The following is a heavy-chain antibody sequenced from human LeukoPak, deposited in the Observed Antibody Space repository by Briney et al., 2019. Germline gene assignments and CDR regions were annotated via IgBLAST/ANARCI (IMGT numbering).Heavy chain of an antibody. D-gene: IGHD3-3*01. CDR3: ARGGVVDFWSGYLDYFDY. J-gene: IGHJ4*02. V-gene: IGHV4-59*08. Sequence: PSETLSLTCTVSSGSISSYYWSWIRQPPGKGLEWIGYMYYSGSTNYNPSLKSRVTISVDTSKNQFSLKLSSVTAADTAVYYCARGGVVDFWSGYLDYFDYWGQGTLVTVSS. CDR1: SGSISSYY. CDR2: MYYSGST.